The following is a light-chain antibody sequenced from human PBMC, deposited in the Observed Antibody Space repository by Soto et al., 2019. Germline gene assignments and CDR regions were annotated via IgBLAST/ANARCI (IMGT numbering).Light chain of an antibody. Sequence: AIQLTQSPSSLSASVGDRVTITCRASQGIRNALAWYQQTPGKPPKLLIYDASNLEIGVPSRFSGSGSVTDFTLTISSLQPEDCATYYGQHFNNYPFTFGPGTKVDI. J-gene: IGKJ3*01. CDR1: QGIRNA. V-gene: IGKV1D-13*01. CDR2: DAS. CDR3: QHFNNYPFT.